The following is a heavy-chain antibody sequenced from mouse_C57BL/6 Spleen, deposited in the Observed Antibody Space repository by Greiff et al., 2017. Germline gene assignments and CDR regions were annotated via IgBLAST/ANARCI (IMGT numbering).Heavy chain of an antibody. CDR3: ARGDGYNYYAMDY. V-gene: IGHV1-81*01. CDR2: IYPRSGNT. Sequence: QVHVKQSGAELARPGASVKLSCKASGYTFTSYGISWVKQRTGQGLEWIGEIYPRSGNTYYNEKFKGKATLTADKSSSTAYMELRSLTSEDSAVYFCARGDGYNYYAMDYWGQGTSVTVSS. D-gene: IGHD2-3*01. J-gene: IGHJ4*01. CDR1: GYTFTSYG.